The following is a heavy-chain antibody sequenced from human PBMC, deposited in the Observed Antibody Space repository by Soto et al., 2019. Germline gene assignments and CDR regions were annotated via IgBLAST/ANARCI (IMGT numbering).Heavy chain of an antibody. V-gene: IGHV3-21*06. Sequence: EVQLVESGGGLVKSGGSLRLSCVDSGFTFSSYSMNWVRQAPGKGLEWVASISSRSSVIWYADSLKGRFTISRDNGKNSLYLQMNSLRGEDTAVYYCLRGGRGYTRDDVLDVWGQGTMVTVSS. CDR2: ISSRSSVI. CDR3: LRGGRGYTRDDVLDV. J-gene: IGHJ3*01. CDR1: GFTFSSYS. D-gene: IGHD2-2*02.